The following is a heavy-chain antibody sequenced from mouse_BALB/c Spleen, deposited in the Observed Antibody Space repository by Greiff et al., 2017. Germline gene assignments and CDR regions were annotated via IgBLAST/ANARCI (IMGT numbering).Heavy chain of an antibody. Sequence: VQLVESGAELVRPGVSVKISCKGSGYTFTDYAMHWVKQSHAKSLEWIGVISTYYGDASYNQKFKGKATMTVDKSSSTAYMELARLTSEDSAIYYCARDSSTMITAAWFAYWGQGTLVTVSA. CDR2: ISTYYGDA. CDR3: ARDSSTMITAAWFAY. D-gene: IGHD2-4*01. V-gene: IGHV1S137*01. CDR1: GYTFTDYA. J-gene: IGHJ3*01.